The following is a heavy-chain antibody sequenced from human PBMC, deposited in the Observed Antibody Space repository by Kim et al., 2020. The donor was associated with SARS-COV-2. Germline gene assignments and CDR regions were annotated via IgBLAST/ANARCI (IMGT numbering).Heavy chain of an antibody. J-gene: IGHJ6*02. Sequence: YVHSVKGQFTISRDNAENALQLQMKSLCAEDAAVYYCARVGYYYYYAMDVWGQETTVTVSS. V-gene: IGHV3-7*01. CDR3: ARVGYYYYYAMDV.